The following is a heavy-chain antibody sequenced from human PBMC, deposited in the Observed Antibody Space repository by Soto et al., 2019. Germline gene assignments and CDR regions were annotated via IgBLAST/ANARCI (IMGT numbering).Heavy chain of an antibody. CDR2: INPILSVS. J-gene: IGHJ4*02. CDR3: ATNYGSGYRAFDY. D-gene: IGHD3-10*01. V-gene: IGHV1-69*02. Sequence: QVQLVQSGAEVQKPGSSVKVSCKASGDTFSFYSINWVRQAPGLGLEWMGRINPILSVSNYAQKFQGRVTITAEKSTSTAYMELSSLRSEDTAMYYCATNYGSGYRAFDYWGQGALVTVSS. CDR1: GDTFSFYS.